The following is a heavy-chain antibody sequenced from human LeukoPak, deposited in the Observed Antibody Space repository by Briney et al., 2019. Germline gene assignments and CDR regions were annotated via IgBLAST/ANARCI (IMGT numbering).Heavy chain of an antibody. CDR2: IYYSGST. J-gene: IGHJ4*02. V-gene: IGHV4-39*01. Sequence: PSETLSLTCTVSGGSISSSSYYWGWIRQPPGKGLEWIGSIYYSGSTYYNPSLKSRVTISVDTSKNQFSLKLSSVTAADTAVYYCARLDSSSWYREDYWGQGTLVTVSS. D-gene: IGHD6-13*01. CDR3: ARLDSSSWYREDY. CDR1: GGSISSSSYY.